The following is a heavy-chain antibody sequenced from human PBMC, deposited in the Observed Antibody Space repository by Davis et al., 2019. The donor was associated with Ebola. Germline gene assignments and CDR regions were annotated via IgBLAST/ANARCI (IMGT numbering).Heavy chain of an antibody. CDR3: ARGGYDSSGYYSAALDY. CDR2: ISAYNGST. Sequence: AASVKVSCKASGYTFTSYGISWVRQAPGQGLEWMGWISAYNGSTNYAQKLQGRVTLTTDTSTSTAYMELRSLRSDDTAVYYCARGGYDSSGYYSAALDYWGQGTLVTVSS. CDR1: GYTFTSYG. J-gene: IGHJ4*02. V-gene: IGHV1-18*04. D-gene: IGHD3-22*01.